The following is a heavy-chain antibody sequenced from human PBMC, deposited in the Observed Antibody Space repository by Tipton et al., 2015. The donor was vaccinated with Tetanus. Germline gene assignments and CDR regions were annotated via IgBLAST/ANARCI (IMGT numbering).Heavy chain of an antibody. J-gene: IGHJ4*02. Sequence: TLSLTCTVSAASIRSRYWAWIRQPPGKGLEWIAYISYMGVTKYSPSLRSRVTISLDTSTNQFSLRLYAMTAADSAIYHCASILTGSPFGWFDYWGLGTLVTVSS. CDR2: ISYMGVT. V-gene: IGHV4-59*11. D-gene: IGHD2-21*01. CDR1: AASIRSRY. CDR3: ASILTGSPFGWFDY.